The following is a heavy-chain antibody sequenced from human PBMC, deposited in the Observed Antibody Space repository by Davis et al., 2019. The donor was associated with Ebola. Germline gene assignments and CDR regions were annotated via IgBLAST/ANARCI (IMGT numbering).Heavy chain of an antibody. CDR2: IYYSGST. J-gene: IGHJ5*02. D-gene: IGHD3-10*01. Sequence: PGGSLRLSCAASGFTFSSYEMNWVRQAPGKGLEWIGSIYYSGSTYYNPSLKSRVTISVDTSKNQFSLKLSSVTAADTAVYYCARSSDNWFDPWGQGTLVTVSS. CDR1: GFTFSSYE. V-gene: IGHV4-59*05. CDR3: ARSSDNWFDP.